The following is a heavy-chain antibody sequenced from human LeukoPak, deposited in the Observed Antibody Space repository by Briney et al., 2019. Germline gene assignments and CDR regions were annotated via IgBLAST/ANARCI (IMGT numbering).Heavy chain of an antibody. Sequence: ASVKVSCKASGYTFTTYYIHWVRQAPGQGLEWMGIINPSGGSTSYAQKFQGRVTMTRDTSTSTVYMDLSSLRSEDTAVYYCAREVRGAAAGTNFNDYWGQGTLVTVSS. D-gene: IGHD6-13*01. V-gene: IGHV1-46*01. CDR2: INPSGGST. CDR3: AREVRGAAAGTNFNDY. J-gene: IGHJ4*02. CDR1: GYTFTTYY.